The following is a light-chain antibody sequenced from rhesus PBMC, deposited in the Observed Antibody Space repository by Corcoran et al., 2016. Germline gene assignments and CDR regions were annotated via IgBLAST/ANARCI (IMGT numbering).Light chain of an antibody. V-gene: IGKV3-42*03. Sequence: EIVMTQSPATLSLSPGERATLSCRASQIVSANLAWYQQKPGQAPNLLIYGSSKRANGIPDRFSASGSVTYFTPTISSRGPEEFAFYFGQQYSNWPLTFGGGTKVEIK. CDR2: GSS. CDR3: QQYSNWPLT. J-gene: IGKJ4*01. CDR1: QIVSAN.